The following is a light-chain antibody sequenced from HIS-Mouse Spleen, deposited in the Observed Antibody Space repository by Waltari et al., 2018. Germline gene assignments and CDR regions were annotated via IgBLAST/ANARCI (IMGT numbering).Light chain of an antibody. J-gene: IGLJ2*01. CDR3: SSYTSSSTLV. Sequence: QSALTQPASVSGSPGQSITISCTGTSSYVGGYNYVSWYQQHPGKAPKLMIYDVSNRPSGGSNRFCGSKSGNTASLTISGLQAEDEADYYCSSYTSSSTLVFGGGTKLTVL. CDR2: DVS. V-gene: IGLV2-14*03. CDR1: SSYVGGYNY.